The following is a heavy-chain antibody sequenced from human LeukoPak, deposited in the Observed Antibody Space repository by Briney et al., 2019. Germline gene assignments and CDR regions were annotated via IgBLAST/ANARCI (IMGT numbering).Heavy chain of an antibody. CDR3: ARDYDSSGYQPPDY. D-gene: IGHD3-22*01. J-gene: IGHJ4*02. V-gene: IGHV1-2*02. CDR1: GYTFIGYY. CDR2: INPSSGGT. Sequence: ASVTVSCKASGYTFIGYYMHWVRQAPGQGLEWMGWINPSSGGTNHAQNFHFAVPMSRNTPISTDYMELSRLISDDTAVYYCARDYDSSGYQPPDYWGQGTLVILSS.